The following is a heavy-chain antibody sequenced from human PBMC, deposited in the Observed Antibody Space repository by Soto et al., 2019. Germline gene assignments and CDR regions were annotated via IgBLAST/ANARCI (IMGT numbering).Heavy chain of an antibody. D-gene: IGHD2-21*02. CDR3: AKTPGLAYCGGDCPPGYLDL. V-gene: IGHV3-23*01. J-gene: IGHJ2*01. CDR2: ISGSGGST. Sequence: GSLRLSCAASEFTFSSYAMSCVVQAPGKGLEWVSAISGSGGSTYYADAVKGRCTISRDNSKNTLYLQMNSLRAEDTAVYYCAKTPGLAYCGGDCPPGYLDLWGRGTLVNVSS. CDR1: EFTFSSYA.